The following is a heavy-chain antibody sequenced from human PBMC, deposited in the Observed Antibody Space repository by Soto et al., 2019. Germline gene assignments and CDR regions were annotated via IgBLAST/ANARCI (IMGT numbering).Heavy chain of an antibody. CDR1: GYTFTSYY. Sequence: QVQLVQSGAEVKKPGASVKVSCKASGYTFTSYYMHWVRQAPGQGLEWMGIINPSGGSTSYAQKFQGRGTMTRDTSTSRVYMELSSLRSEDTAVYYCARDSSSSWYRSGPWCDPWGKGTLVTVSS. D-gene: IGHD6-13*01. CDR3: ARDSSSSWYRSGPWCDP. J-gene: IGHJ5*02. V-gene: IGHV1-46*01. CDR2: INPSGGST.